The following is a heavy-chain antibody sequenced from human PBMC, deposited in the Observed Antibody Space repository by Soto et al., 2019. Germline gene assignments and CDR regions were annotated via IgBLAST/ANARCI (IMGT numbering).Heavy chain of an antibody. D-gene: IGHD2-15*01. CDR3: ARESDPLGCYAPYLDF. CDR1: GYTFTGYY. J-gene: IGHJ4*02. CDR2: INPNSGGT. Sequence: GASVKVSCKASGYTFTGYYMHWVRQAPGQGLEWMGWINPNSGGTNYAQKFQGRVTMTRHTSISTAYMHLSRLRSDDTAVYYCARESDPLGCYAPYLDFWGQGTLVTVSS. V-gene: IGHV1-2*02.